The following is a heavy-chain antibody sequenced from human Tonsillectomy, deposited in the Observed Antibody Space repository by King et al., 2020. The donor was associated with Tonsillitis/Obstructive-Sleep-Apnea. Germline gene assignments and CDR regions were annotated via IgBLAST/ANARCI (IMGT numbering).Heavy chain of an antibody. CDR1: GFTFSSYA. V-gene: IGHV3-23*04. CDR3: AKGEITIFGVVVYDFDY. CDR2: ISGSGGST. D-gene: IGHD3-3*01. J-gene: IGHJ4*02. Sequence: VQLVESGGGLVQPGGSLRLSCAASGFTFSSYAMSWVRQAPGKGLEWVSAISGSGGSTYYADSVKGRFTISRDNSKNTLYLQMNSLRAEDTAVYYCAKGEITIFGVVVYDFDYWGQGTLVTVSS.